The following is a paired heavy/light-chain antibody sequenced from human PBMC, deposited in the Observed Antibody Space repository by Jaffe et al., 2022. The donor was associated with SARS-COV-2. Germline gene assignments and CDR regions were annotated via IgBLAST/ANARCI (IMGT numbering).Heavy chain of an antibody. V-gene: IGHV3-30*18. D-gene: IGHD3-22*01. CDR1: GFTFNTYD. CDR3: GKGGDSYGYYYHLDY. CDR2: ISSDGRSK. Sequence: QVQLVESGGGVVQPGRSLRLSCAASGFTFNTYDMFWVRQAPGKGLEWVAVISSDGRSKSYADSVKGRFTISRDNSNNTLYVQMNSLRAEDTAVYYCGKGGDSYGYYYHLDYWGQGTVVTVSS. J-gene: IGHJ4*02.
Light chain of an antibody. Sequence: SYELTQPPSVSVSPGQTARITCSGDALPNQSAHWYRQKPGQAPVLIIYKDSERPSGIPERFSGSNSGRTVTLTISGVQAEDEADYYCQSADSSGTYVVFGGRTKLTVL. V-gene: IGLV3-25*03. J-gene: IGLJ2*01. CDR2: KDS. CDR3: QSADSSGTYVV. CDR1: ALPNQS.